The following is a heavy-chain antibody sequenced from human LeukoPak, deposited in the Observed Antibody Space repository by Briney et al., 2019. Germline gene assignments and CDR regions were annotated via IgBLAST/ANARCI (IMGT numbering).Heavy chain of an antibody. V-gene: IGHV4-59*01. D-gene: IGHD3-10*01. CDR3: ARDALYGSGRHFDY. J-gene: IGHJ4*02. CDR2: IYYNGRT. CDR1: GGPLNVYD. Sequence: SETLSLTCTFSGGPLNVYDWRWIRQPPGKGLEYIGYIYYNGRTNYNPSLKSRGTISVDTYKNQLSLKLTSVTAADTAVYYCARDALYGSGRHFDYWGQGTLVTVSS.